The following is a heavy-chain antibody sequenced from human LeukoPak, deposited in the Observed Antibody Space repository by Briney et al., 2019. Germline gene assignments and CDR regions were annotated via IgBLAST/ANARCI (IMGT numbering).Heavy chain of an antibody. CDR3: AMYYDILTQDY. J-gene: IGHJ4*02. CDR1: GFTFSSYG. CDR2: ISHDGSNK. V-gene: IGHV3-30*03. D-gene: IGHD3-9*01. Sequence: GGSLRLSCAASGFTFSSYGMHWVRQAPGKGLEWVAVISHDGSNKYYADSVKGRFTISRDNSQNTLHLQMNSLRAEDTAVYYCAMYYDILTQDYWGQGTLVTVSS.